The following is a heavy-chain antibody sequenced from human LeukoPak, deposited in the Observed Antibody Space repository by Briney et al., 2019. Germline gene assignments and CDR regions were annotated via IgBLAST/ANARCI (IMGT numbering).Heavy chain of an antibody. CDR3: ARVLYYYDSSGYYDSPPQNYFDY. J-gene: IGHJ4*02. CDR2: INPNSGGT. Sequence: ASVTVSCKASGYTFTGYYMHWVRQAPGQGLEWMGWINPNSGGTNYAQKFQGRVTMTRDTSISTAYMELRSLRSDDTAVYYCARVLYYYDSSGYYDSPPQNYFDYWGQGTLVTVSS. D-gene: IGHD3-22*01. CDR1: GYTFTGYY. V-gene: IGHV1-2*02.